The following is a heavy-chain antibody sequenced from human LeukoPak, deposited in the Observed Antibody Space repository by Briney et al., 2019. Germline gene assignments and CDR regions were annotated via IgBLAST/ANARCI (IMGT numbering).Heavy chain of an antibody. CDR3: ARAPSEIGGYYPEYFRH. Sequence: GGSLRLSCAASGFTFSSYWMPWFRQAPGKGLVWVSRIKSDGSTNYADSVKGRFTISRGNAKNTVSLQMNSLRAEDTGVYYCARAPSEIGGYYPEYFRHWGQGTLVTVSS. V-gene: IGHV3-74*01. J-gene: IGHJ1*01. CDR1: GFTFSSYW. D-gene: IGHD3-22*01. CDR2: IKSDGST.